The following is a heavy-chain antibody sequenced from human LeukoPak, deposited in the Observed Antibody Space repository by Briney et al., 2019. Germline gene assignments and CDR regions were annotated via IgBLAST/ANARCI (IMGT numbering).Heavy chain of an antibody. V-gene: IGHV3-23*01. CDR3: AKGYDFWSGYSE. CDR1: GFTFSNYA. CDR2: ISGSASST. D-gene: IGHD3-3*01. Sequence: PGGSLRLSCAASGFTFSNYATSWVRQAPGKGLEWVSAISGSASSTYHADSVKGRFTISRDNSKNTLYLQMNSLRAEDTAVYYCAKGYDFWSGYSERGQGTLVTVSS. J-gene: IGHJ4*02.